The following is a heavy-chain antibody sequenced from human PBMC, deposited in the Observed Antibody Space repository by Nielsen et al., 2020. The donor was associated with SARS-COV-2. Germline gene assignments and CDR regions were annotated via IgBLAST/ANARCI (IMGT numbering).Heavy chain of an antibody. CDR1: GFTFSSYG. J-gene: IGHJ1*01. D-gene: IGHD6-19*01. Sequence: GESLKISCAASGFTFSSYGMHWVRQAPGKGLEWVAVISYDGSNKYYADSVKGRFTISRDNSKNTLYVLMNSLRAEDTAVYYCAKMSPPGIAVGTAEYFQHWGQGTLVTVSS. V-gene: IGHV3-30-3*02. CDR3: AKMSPPGIAVGTAEYFQH. CDR2: ISYDGSNK.